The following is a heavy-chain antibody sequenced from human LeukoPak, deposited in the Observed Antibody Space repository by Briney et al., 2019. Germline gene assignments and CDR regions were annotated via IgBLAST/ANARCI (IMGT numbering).Heavy chain of an antibody. J-gene: IGHJ4*02. CDR1: GVSISSYY. D-gene: IGHD6-19*01. CDR3: ARGSSGRDI. CDR2: IYNSGST. Sequence: SETLSLTCTVSGVSISSYYWSWIRQSPGKGLEWIGYIYNSGSTNYNPSLESRVTISLDTSKNQFSLKLTSVTAADTAVYYCARGSSGRDIWGQGTLVTVSS. V-gene: IGHV4-59*01.